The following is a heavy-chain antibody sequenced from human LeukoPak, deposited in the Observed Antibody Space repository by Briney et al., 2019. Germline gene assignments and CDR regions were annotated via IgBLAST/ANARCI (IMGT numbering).Heavy chain of an antibody. CDR3: AKSKSSGWYYFDY. CDR1: GFTFSSYA. CDR2: ISGSGGST. V-gene: IGHV3-23*01. J-gene: IGHJ4*02. Sequence: GGSLILSCAASGFTFSSYAMSWVRQAPGKGLECVSAISGSGGSTYYADSVKGRFTTSRDNSKNTLYLQINSLRAEDTAVYYCAKSKSSGWYYFDYWGQGTLVTVSS. D-gene: IGHD6-19*01.